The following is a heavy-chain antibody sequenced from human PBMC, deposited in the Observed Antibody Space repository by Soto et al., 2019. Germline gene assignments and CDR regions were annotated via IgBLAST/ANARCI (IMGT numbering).Heavy chain of an antibody. CDR3: ARDNYDILTEEYYYYYGMDV. CDR1: GFTFSSYG. J-gene: IGHJ6*02. D-gene: IGHD3-9*01. Sequence: GGSLRLSCAASGFTFSSYGMHWVRQAPGKGLEWVAVIWYDGSNKYYADSAKGRFTISRDNSKNTLYMKMNSLRAEDTAVYYCARDNYDILTEEYYYYYGMDVWGQGTTVTVSS. V-gene: IGHV3-33*01. CDR2: IWYDGSNK.